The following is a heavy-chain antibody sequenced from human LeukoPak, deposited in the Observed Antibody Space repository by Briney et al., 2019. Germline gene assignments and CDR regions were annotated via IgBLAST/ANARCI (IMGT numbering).Heavy chain of an antibody. CDR3: AKRRSLIVTPGNYFDY. D-gene: IGHD2-21*01. Sequence: GGSVTLFCAASGFILSHYSMKWVRHARGKGLECLSSITSSGTTYYADSVKGRFTISRVYSQYTLYLQLNSLTADDTDLYYCAKRRSLIVTPGNYFDYWGLGTLVTVSS. CDR1: GFILSHYS. CDR2: ITSSGTT. J-gene: IGHJ4*02. V-gene: IGHV3-23*01.